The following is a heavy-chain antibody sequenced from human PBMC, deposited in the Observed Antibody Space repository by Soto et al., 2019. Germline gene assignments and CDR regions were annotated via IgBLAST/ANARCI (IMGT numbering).Heavy chain of an antibody. D-gene: IGHD2-15*01. CDR2: ISYDGSEK. J-gene: IGHJ4*02. CDR3: ARGPESGVF. Sequence: QVQLVESGGGVVQPGRSLRLSCATSGFTFSTFSMHWVRQAPGKGLEWVAHISYDGSEKDYADSVKGRFTISRDNSDNTLFLQMNTLTSEDTGVYYCARGPESGVFWGQGTLDTVPS. CDR1: GFTFSTFS. V-gene: IGHV3-30*04.